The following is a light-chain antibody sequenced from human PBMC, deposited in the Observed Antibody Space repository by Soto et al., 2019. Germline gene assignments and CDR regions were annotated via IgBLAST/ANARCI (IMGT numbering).Light chain of an antibody. CDR1: QSIRRF. CDR3: QQYNYYRWT. V-gene: IGKV1-5*03. CDR2: QAS. Sequence: DIQMTQSPSSLSASVGDRVTITCRASQSIRRFLAWYQQKPGKAPKLLIYQASNLESGVPSRFSGSGSGTEFTLTISSLQPDDLAVYYCQQYNYYRWTFGQGTKVDNK. J-gene: IGKJ1*01.